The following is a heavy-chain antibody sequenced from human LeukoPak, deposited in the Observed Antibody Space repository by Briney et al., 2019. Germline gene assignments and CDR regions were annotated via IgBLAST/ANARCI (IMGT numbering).Heavy chain of an antibody. D-gene: IGHD3-22*01. CDR3: ARLVSYYDRTGFVFDY. J-gene: IGHJ4*02. V-gene: IGHV4-39*01. Sequence: PSESLSLTCTVSGDSISSSNCYWGWIRQPPGKGLEWIGSIYFSGGTYYNASLKSRVTISVDTSKNQFSLKLSSVTAADTAVYHCARLVSYYDRTGFVFDYWGQGTLVTVSS. CDR1: GDSISSSNCY. CDR2: IYFSGGT.